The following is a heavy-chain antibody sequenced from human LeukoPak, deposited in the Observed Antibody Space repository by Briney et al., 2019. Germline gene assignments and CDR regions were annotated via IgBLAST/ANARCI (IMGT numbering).Heavy chain of an antibody. D-gene: IGHD3-22*01. CDR3: ARDAYYYDSSGYYRFDH. Sequence: SGTLSLTCAVSGDSMSSIDWWSWVRQPPGKGLEWIGEIHHTGSTNYNPSLKSRVTMSVDTSKNQFSLKLSSVTAADTAVYYCARDAYYYDSSGYYRFDHWGQGTLVTVSS. CDR1: GDSMSSIDW. CDR2: IHHTGST. J-gene: IGHJ4*02. V-gene: IGHV4-4*02.